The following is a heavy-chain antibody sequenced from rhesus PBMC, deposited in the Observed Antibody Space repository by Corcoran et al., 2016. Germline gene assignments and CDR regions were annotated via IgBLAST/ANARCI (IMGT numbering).Heavy chain of an antibody. CDR1: GGSISSSY. V-gene: IGHV4-169*01. Sequence: QLQLQESGPGLVKPSETLSVTCAVSGGSISSSYWSWTRQAPGQGLEWFGYIYGSGSSTNYNPSLKSRVTLSVDTSKNQLSLKLSSVTAADTAVYYCARSSSGSYYYKFDYWGQGVLVTVSS. D-gene: IGHD3-16*01. CDR2: IYGSGSST. CDR3: ARSSSGSYYYKFDY. J-gene: IGHJ4*01.